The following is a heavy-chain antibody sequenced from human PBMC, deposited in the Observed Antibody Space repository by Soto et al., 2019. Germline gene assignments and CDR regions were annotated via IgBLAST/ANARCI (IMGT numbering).Heavy chain of an antibody. Sequence: HPGGSLRLSCAASGFTFSSYGMHWVRQAPGKGLEWVAVISYDGSNKYYADSVKGRFTISGDNSKNTLYLQMNSLRAEDTAVYYCAKDLGMVRDYYYGMDVWGQGTTVTVSS. V-gene: IGHV3-30*18. D-gene: IGHD3-10*01. CDR3: AKDLGMVRDYYYGMDV. CDR2: ISYDGSNK. J-gene: IGHJ6*02. CDR1: GFTFSSYG.